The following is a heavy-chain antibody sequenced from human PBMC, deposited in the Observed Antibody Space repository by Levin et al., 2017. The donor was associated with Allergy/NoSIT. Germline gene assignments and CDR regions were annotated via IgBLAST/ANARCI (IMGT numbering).Heavy chain of an antibody. Sequence: SETLSLTCAVYGGSFSGYYWSWIRQPPGKGLEWIGEINHSGSTNYNPSLKSRVTISVDTSKNQFSLKLSSVTAADTAVYYCATSSSIAARLYHWGQGTLVTVSS. V-gene: IGHV4-34*01. CDR2: INHSGST. CDR1: GGSFSGYY. J-gene: IGHJ5*02. D-gene: IGHD6-6*01. CDR3: ATSSSIAARLYH.